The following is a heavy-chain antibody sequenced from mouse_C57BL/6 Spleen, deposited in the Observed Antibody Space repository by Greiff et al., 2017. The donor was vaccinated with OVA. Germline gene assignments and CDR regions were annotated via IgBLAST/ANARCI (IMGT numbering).Heavy chain of an antibody. CDR2: IYPGDGDT. V-gene: IGHV1-82*01. CDR1: GYAFSSSW. D-gene: IGHD2-5*01. CDR3: ARYYYSNLYARDY. Sequence: QVQLQQSGPELVKPGASVKISCKASGYAFSSSWMNWVKQRPGKGLEWIGRIYPGDGDTNYNGKFKGKATLTADKSSSTAYMQLSSLTSEDSSVYFCARYYYSNLYARDYWGQGTSVTVSS. J-gene: IGHJ4*01.